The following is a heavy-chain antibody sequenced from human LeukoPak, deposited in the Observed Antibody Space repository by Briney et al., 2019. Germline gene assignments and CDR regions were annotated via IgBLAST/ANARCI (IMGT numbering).Heavy chain of an antibody. Sequence: PGGSLRLSCAASGFTFSSYAMHWVRQAPGKGLEWVAVISYDGSNKYYADSVKGRFTISRDNSKNTLYLQMNSLRAEDTAVYYCXRXXXXXYYDVGMDVWGQGTTVTVSS. J-gene: IGHJ6*02. V-gene: IGHV3-30-3*01. D-gene: IGHD3-22*01. CDR3: XRXXXXXYYDVGMDV. CDR1: GFTFSSYA. CDR2: ISYDGSNK.